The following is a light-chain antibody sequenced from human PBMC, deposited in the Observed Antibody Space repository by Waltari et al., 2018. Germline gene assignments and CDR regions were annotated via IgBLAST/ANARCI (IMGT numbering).Light chain of an antibody. V-gene: IGKV3-20*01. Sequence: IVLTQSPGSLSSSPGERVTLSCRASQSVGRALAWYQQKPGQPPRLLIFGASNRATGIPDRCSGSGSGTDFSLTISRLEPEVLAVYYFKHYVRLPATFGQGTKVEIK. J-gene: IGKJ1*01. CDR1: QSVGRA. CDR2: GAS. CDR3: KHYVRLPAT.